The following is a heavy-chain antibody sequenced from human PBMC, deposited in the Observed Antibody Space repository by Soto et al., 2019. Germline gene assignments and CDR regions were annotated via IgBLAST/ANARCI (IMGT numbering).Heavy chain of an antibody. CDR1: GFTFSSYA. V-gene: IGHV3-30-3*01. J-gene: IGHJ4*02. CDR3: ARDAKRYCSSTSCYTLLDY. D-gene: IGHD2-2*02. CDR2: ISYDGSNK. Sequence: GGSLRLSCAASGFTFSSYAMHWVRQAPGKGLEWVAVISYDGSNKYYADSVKGRFTISRDNSKNTLYLQMNSLRAEDTAVYYCARDAKRYCSSTSCYTLLDYWGQGTLVTVSS.